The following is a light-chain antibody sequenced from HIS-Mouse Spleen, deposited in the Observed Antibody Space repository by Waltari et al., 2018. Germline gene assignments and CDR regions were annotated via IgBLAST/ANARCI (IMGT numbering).Light chain of an antibody. CDR1: SSHIGSNY. Sequence: QSVLTQPPSASGTHGQRVTISCSGSSSHIGSNYVYSYQQLPGTAPKLLIYRNNQRPSGVPDRFSGSKSGTSASLAISGLRSEDEADYYCAAWDDSLSGPVFGGGTKLTVL. CDR3: AAWDDSLSGPV. J-gene: IGLJ3*02. V-gene: IGLV1-47*01. CDR2: RNN.